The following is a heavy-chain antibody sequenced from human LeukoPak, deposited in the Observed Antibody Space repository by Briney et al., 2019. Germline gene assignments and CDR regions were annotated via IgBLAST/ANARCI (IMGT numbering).Heavy chain of an antibody. CDR2: IYPDDSDT. J-gene: IGHJ4*02. V-gene: IGHV5-51*01. D-gene: IGHD4-23*01. Sequence: GESLKISCKGSGYSFTSYWIGWGRQLPGRGLEWMGIIYPDDSDTRYSPSFQGQVTISADKSISTAYLQWSSLKAADTAIYYCARSTAMENYGGNRQFGYWGQGTLVTVSS. CDR3: ARSTAMENYGGNRQFGY. CDR1: GYSFTSYW.